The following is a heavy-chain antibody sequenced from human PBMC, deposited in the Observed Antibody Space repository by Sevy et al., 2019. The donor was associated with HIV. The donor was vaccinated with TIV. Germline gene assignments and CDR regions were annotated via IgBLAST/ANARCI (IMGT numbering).Heavy chain of an antibody. D-gene: IGHD3-9*01. Sequence: ASVKVSCKASGYTFTSYGISWVRQAPGQGLEWMGWISAYNGNTNYAQKLQGRVTMTTDTSTSTAYMELRSLRSDDTAVYYCARDGQDILTGYSNPPSYYYYYGMDVWGQGTTVTVSS. CDR2: ISAYNGNT. V-gene: IGHV1-18*01. CDR1: GYTFTSYG. J-gene: IGHJ6*02. CDR3: ARDGQDILTGYSNPPSYYYYYGMDV.